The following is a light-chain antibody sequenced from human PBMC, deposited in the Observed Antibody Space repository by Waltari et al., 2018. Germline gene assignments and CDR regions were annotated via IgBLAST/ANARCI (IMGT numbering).Light chain of an antibody. J-gene: IGLJ2*01. V-gene: IGLV2-8*01. CDR2: EVS. Sequence: QSALTQPPSASGSPGQSVPLSCTGPSSHVGAYTYVSWYQQHPGKPPKLLIYEVSKRASGVPDRFSGSKSGNTASLTVSGLQAEDEADYYCASRGASKVFGGGTKLTVL. CDR1: SSHVGAYTY. CDR3: ASRGASKV.